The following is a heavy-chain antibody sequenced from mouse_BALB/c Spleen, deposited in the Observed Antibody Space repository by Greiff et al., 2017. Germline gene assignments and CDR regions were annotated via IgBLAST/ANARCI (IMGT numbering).Heavy chain of an antibody. CDR2: IWSGGST. D-gene: IGHD2-14*01. Sequence: VQLVESGPGLVQPSQSLSITCTVSGFSLTSYGVHWVRQSPGKGLEWLGVIWSGGSTDYNAAFISRLSISKDNSKSQVFFKMNSLQANDTAIYYCAIYYRYGSLYWYFDVWGAGTTVTVSS. V-gene: IGHV2-2*02. CDR1: GFSLTSYG. CDR3: AIYYRYGSLYWYFDV. J-gene: IGHJ1*01.